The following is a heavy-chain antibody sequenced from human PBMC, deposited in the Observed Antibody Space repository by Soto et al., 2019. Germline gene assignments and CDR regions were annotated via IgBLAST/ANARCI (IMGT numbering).Heavy chain of an antibody. CDR1: GFTFSRYG. D-gene: IGHD4-17*01. Sequence: GGSLRLSCVASGFTFSRYGMHWVRQAPGEGLEWMAVIVNDGSYRDYADSVKGRFTISRDNSKNTLYLQMNTLGVEDTAIYYCARDDDYEANGLDYWGQGTLVTVSS. CDR2: IVNDGSYR. V-gene: IGHV3-33*01. CDR3: ARDDDYEANGLDY. J-gene: IGHJ4*02.